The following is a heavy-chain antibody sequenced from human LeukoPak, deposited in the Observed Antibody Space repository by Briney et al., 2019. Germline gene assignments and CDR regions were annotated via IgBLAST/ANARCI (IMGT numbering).Heavy chain of an antibody. D-gene: IGHD6-13*01. CDR3: ARSYSNSWYSFDY. CDR1: GGSISSSSYY. Sequence: SETLSLTCTVSGGSISSSSYYWGWIRQPPGKGLEWIGTMYYSESSYCNPSLKTRVTISVDTSKNQFSLKLNSVTAADTAVYYCARSYSNSWYSFDYWGQGTLVTVSS. CDR2: MYYSESS. V-gene: IGHV4-39*01. J-gene: IGHJ4*02.